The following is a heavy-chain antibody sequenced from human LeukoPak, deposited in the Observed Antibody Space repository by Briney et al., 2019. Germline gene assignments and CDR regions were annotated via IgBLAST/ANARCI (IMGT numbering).Heavy chain of an antibody. CDR2: TYYRSRWFH. Sequence: SQTLSLTCAISGDSVSASSPAWNWIRQSPSGSLEWLGRTYYRSRWFHDYAVSQRSRITIDADTSKNQFSLQLELVTPEDTAIYYCARDFEGIAFDYWSQGTLVTVSS. CDR1: GDSVSASSPA. CDR3: ARDFEGIAFDY. V-gene: IGHV6-1*01. D-gene: IGHD3-10*01. J-gene: IGHJ4*02.